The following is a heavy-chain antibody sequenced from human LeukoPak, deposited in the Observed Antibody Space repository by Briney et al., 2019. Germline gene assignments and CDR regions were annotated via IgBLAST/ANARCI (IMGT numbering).Heavy chain of an antibody. CDR2: INPSGGST. D-gene: IGHD6-13*01. CDR3: ARPNSSSWYGYARYGMDV. CDR1: GYTFTSYY. V-gene: IGHV1-46*01. Sequence: ASVKVSCKASGYTFTSYYMHWVRQAPGQGLEWMGIINPSGGSTSYAQKFQGRVTMTRDTSTSTVYMELSSLRSEDTAVYYCARPNSSSWYGYARYGMDVWGQGTTVTVSS. J-gene: IGHJ6*02.